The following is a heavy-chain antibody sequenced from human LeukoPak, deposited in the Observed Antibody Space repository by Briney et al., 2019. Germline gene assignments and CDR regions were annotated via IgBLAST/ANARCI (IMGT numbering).Heavy chain of an antibody. D-gene: IGHD1-26*01. V-gene: IGHV1-18*01. CDR1: GYTFTNYG. Sequence: ASVKVSCKASGYTFTNYGINWVRQAPGQGLEWMGWISVYNGNTNYAQKLQGRVTMTTDTSTSTAYMELRSLRSDDTAVYYCARASPPYSGSSREGFDYWGQGTLVTVSS. CDR3: ARASPPYSGSSREGFDY. CDR2: ISVYNGNT. J-gene: IGHJ4*02.